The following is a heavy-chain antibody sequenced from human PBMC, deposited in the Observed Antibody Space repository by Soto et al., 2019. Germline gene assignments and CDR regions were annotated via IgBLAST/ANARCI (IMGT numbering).Heavy chain of an antibody. CDR2: ISGNGGTT. Sequence: LRLSCTASGLTFRNYAMSWVRQAGGKGRQWVSAISGNGGTTYYADSGKGRFTLSRDNFKDTLYLQINSLRTEYTAVYYFAKDQRNSRLYFDSWGPGTLVTVSS. CDR3: AKDQRNSRLYFDS. CDR1: GLTFRNYA. V-gene: IGHV3-23*01. D-gene: IGHD2-21*01. J-gene: IGHJ4*02.